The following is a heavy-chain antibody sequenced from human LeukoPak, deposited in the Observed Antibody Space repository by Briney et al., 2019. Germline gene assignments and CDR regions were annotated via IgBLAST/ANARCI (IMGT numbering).Heavy chain of an antibody. D-gene: IGHD2-15*01. CDR2: IKHDSSER. J-gene: IGHJ4*02. CDR1: QFSFSNFW. V-gene: IGHV3-7*01. Sequence: GGSLRLSCAASQFSFSNFWMSWVRQAPGKGLEWVANIKHDSSERYYVDSVKGRFTISRDNAKNSLYLQMNTLRAEDTAVYYCVQGWRDNWGQGTLVTVSS. CDR3: VQGWRDN.